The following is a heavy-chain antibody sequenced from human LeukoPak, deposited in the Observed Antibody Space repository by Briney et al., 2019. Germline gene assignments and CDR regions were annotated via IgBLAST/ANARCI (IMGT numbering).Heavy chain of an antibody. CDR1: GFTFSSYS. D-gene: IGHD1-1*01. CDR2: ISSSSSYI. J-gene: IGHJ3*02. V-gene: IGHV3-21*01. CDR3: ARAAGTTANDAFDI. Sequence: GGSLRLSCAASGFTFSSYSMNWVRQAPGKGLEWVSSISSSSSYIYYADSVKGRFTISRDNAKNSLYLQMNSLRAEDTAVYYCARAAGTTANDAFDIWGQGTMVTVSS.